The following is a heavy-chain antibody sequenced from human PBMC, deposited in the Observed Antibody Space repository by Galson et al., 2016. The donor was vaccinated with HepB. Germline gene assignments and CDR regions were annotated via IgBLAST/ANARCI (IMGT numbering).Heavy chain of an antibody. Sequence: SLRLSCAASGFTFGSYGMTWVRQPPGKGLECVASISRRGDSTDYADSVRGRFTISRDNSKNILYLQMNSLRAEDTAVYYCATDHGPSGWLNWGQGTLVTVSS. D-gene: IGHD6-19*01. CDR2: ISRRGDST. CDR1: GFTFGSYG. CDR3: ATDHGPSGWLN. V-gene: IGHV3-23*01. J-gene: IGHJ1*01.